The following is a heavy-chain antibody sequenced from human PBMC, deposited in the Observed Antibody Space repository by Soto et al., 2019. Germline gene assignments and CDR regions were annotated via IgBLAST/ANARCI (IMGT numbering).Heavy chain of an antibody. V-gene: IGHV4-30-4*01. D-gene: IGHD2-15*01. Sequence: SETLSLTCTVSGASISSGDYYWSWIRQPPGKGLEWCGYMSYSGSTYYNTSLMGRVSVSVDTSKNQFSLTLSSVTAADTAVYYCARASLVKLEPYCSGGSCQNWIDPWGQGTLVT. J-gene: IGHJ5*02. CDR1: GASISSGDYY. CDR2: MSYSGST. CDR3: ARASLVKLEPYCSGGSCQNWIDP.